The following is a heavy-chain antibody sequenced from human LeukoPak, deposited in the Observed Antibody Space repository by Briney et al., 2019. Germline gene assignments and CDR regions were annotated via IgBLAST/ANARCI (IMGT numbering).Heavy chain of an antibody. D-gene: IGHD5-18*01. CDR2: IRGNGDGT. J-gene: IGHJ6*02. CDR3: AKGKSQLWDDYYYYGMDV. CDR1: GFTFSTYA. V-gene: IGHV3-64*04. Sequence: GGSLRLSCSASGFTFSTYAMHWVRQAPGKGLEYVSAIRGNGDGTYYADSVKGRITISRDNSKNTLYLQMNSLRAEDTAVYYCAKGKSQLWDDYYYYGMDVWGQGTTVTVSS.